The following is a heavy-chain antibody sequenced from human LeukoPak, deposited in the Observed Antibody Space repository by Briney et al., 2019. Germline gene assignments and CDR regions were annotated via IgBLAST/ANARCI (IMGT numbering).Heavy chain of an antibody. J-gene: IGHJ4*02. CDR1: GGTFSSYA. V-gene: IGHV1-69*13. CDR2: TIPIFGTA. Sequence: GASVKVSCKASGGTFSSYAISWVRQAPGQGLEWMGGTIPIFGTANYAQKFQGRVTITADESTSTAYMELSSLRSEDTAVYYCARDQAYCSSTSCYIRSFDYWGQGTLVTVSS. D-gene: IGHD2-2*02. CDR3: ARDQAYCSSTSCYIRSFDY.